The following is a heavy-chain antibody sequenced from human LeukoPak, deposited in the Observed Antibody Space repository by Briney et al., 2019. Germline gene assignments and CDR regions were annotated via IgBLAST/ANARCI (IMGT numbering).Heavy chain of an antibody. V-gene: IGHV4-34*01. Sequence: PSETLSLTCAVYGGSFSDYYWSWIRQPPGKGLEWIGEINHSGSTNYNPSRKSRVTISVDTYKTQFSLKLSSVTDADTAVYYCARASRFLVRYYMDVWGKGTTVTVSS. CDR2: INHSGST. D-gene: IGHD3-3*01. CDR1: GGSFSDYY. CDR3: ARASRFLVRYYMDV. J-gene: IGHJ6*03.